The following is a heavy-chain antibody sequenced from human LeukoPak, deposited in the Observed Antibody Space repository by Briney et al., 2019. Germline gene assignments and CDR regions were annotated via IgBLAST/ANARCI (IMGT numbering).Heavy chain of an antibody. CDR3: ARGSMIVVVISKTFDY. CDR1: GGSFSGYY. J-gene: IGHJ4*02. V-gene: IGHV4-34*01. D-gene: IGHD3-22*01. CDR2: INHSGST. Sequence: SETLFLTCAVYGGSFSGYYWSWIRQPPGKGLEWIGEINHSGSTNYNPSLKSRVTISVDTSKNQFSLKLSSVTAADTAVYYCARGSMIVVVISKTFDYWGQGTLVTVSS.